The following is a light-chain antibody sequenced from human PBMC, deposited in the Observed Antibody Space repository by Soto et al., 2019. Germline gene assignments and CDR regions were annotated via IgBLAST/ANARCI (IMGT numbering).Light chain of an antibody. Sequence: QSALTQPASVSGSPGQSITISCTGTSSDVGGYNYVSWYRHHPGKAPKLIIYDVSNRPSGVSIRFSGSKSDNTASLTISGLQPEDEADYHCSSYTTSNTRQIVFGTGTKVTVL. CDR3: SSYTTSNTRQIV. CDR2: DVS. V-gene: IGLV2-14*03. J-gene: IGLJ1*01. CDR1: SSDVGGYNY.